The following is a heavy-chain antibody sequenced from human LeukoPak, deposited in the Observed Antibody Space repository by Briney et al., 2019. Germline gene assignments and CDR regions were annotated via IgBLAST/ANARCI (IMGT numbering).Heavy chain of an antibody. V-gene: IGHV3-23*01. D-gene: IGHD3-10*01. J-gene: IGHJ4*02. Sequence: GGSLRLSCAASGFIFSSYAMSWVRQAPGKGLEWVSSISGTGDSTYSADSVKGRFTISRDNSKNTLYLQMNSLRAEDTAVYYCARDRGFDYWGQGTLVTVSS. CDR3: ARDRGFDY. CDR2: ISGTGDST. CDR1: GFIFSSYA.